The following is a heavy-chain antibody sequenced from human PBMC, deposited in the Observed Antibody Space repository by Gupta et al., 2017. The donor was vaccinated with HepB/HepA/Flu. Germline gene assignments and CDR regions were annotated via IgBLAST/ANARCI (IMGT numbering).Heavy chain of an antibody. CDR1: GFTFKNYP. Sequence: QVQLVESGGGVVQPGRSLRLSCVVSGFTFKNYPMHWVRQAPGKGLEWVAIVSHDGIHKYYADSVKGRFTISRDNSKNSLYLQMNSLRAEDTAVYSCARGRNKMTTIFNWFDPWGQGTLVIVSS. J-gene: IGHJ5*02. V-gene: IGHV3-30-3*01. CDR3: ARGRNKMTTIFNWFDP. CDR2: VSHDGIHK. D-gene: IGHD5-24*01.